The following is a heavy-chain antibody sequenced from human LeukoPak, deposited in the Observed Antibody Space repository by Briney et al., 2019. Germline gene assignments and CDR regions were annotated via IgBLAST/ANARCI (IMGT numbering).Heavy chain of an antibody. J-gene: IGHJ6*03. CDR2: MNPNSGNT. CDR1: GYTFTSYD. D-gene: IGHD4-17*01. V-gene: IGHV1-8*03. CDR3: ASMTTVNWGGYYYMDV. Sequence: ASVKVSCKASGYTFTSYDINWVRQATGQGLEWMGWMNPNSGNTGYAQKFQGRVTITRNTSISTAYMELSSLRSEDTAVYYCASMTTVNWGGYYYMDVWGKGTTVTISS.